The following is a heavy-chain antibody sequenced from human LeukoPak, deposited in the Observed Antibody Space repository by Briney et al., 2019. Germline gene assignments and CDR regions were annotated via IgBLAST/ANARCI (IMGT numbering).Heavy chain of an antibody. J-gene: IGHJ4*02. D-gene: IGHD3-10*01. CDR2: ISYDGSNK. CDR1: GFTFSSYA. V-gene: IGHV3-30-3*01. CDR3: ARDEDTYYCFDY. Sequence: GRSLRPSCAASGFTFSSYAMHWVRQAPGKGLEWVAVISYDGSNKYYADSVKGRFTISRDNSKNTLYLQMNSLRAEDTAVYYCARDEDTYYCFDYWGQGTLVTVSS.